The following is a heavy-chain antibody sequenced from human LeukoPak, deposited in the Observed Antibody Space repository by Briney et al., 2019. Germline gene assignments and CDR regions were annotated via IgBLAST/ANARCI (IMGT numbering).Heavy chain of an antibody. CDR2: INHSGST. D-gene: IGHD5-24*01. CDR3: ARGWLQSGFDS. V-gene: IGHV4-34*01. Sequence: SETLSLTCTVSGGSISSYYWNWLRQPPGKGLEWIGEINHSGSTNYNPSLKSRVTISVDTSKNQFSLQLNSVTPEDTAVYYCARGWLQSGFDSWGQGTLVTVSS. J-gene: IGHJ4*02. CDR1: GGSISSYY.